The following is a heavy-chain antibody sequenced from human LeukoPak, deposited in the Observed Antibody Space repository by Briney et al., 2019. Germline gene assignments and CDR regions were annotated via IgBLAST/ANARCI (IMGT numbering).Heavy chain of an antibody. CDR1: AGSITSSRYC. CDR3: ASERRYSSSYFFDP. CDR2: IYYSGST. Sequence: SQTRSPTSPVSAGSITSSRYCCGWLRHPPWKGREGIGSIYYSGSTYYNPYLKSRVTISVDTSKNQFSLKLSSVTAADTAVYYCASERRYSSSYFFDPWGQGTLVTVSS. J-gene: IGHJ5*02. V-gene: IGHV4-39*01. D-gene: IGHD6-13*01.